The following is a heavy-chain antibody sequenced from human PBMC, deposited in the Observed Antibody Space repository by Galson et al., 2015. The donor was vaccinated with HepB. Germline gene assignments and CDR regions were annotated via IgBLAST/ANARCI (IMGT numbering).Heavy chain of an antibody. D-gene: IGHD2-15*01. V-gene: IGHV1-46*01. CDR1: GYTLTNYH. J-gene: IGHJ4*02. Sequence: SVKVSCKASGYTLTNYHFHWVRQVPGQGPEWMGKIFAGGGSTRYAERFQGRVTLTRDSSTSTIYMEVSSLRSDDTAVYYCARETPDTYYFDYWGQGTLVTVSS. CDR2: IFAGGGST. CDR3: ARETPDTYYFDY.